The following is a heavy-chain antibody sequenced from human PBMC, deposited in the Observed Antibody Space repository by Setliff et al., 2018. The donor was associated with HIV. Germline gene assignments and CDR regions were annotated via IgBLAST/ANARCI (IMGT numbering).Heavy chain of an antibody. CDR3: ARDRIEVLADSPHDVFDI. CDR1: GDSVSGYY. J-gene: IGHJ3*02. D-gene: IGHD3-22*01. V-gene: IGHV4-4*07. Sequence: PSETLSLTCAVSGDSVSGYYWSWIRQPAGRGLEWIGRVHNSAGSNYNPSLKSRVTMSVDTAKNQLSLKLTAVSAADTAVYYCARDRIEVLADSPHDVFDIWGRGIMVTVXS. CDR2: VHNSAGS.